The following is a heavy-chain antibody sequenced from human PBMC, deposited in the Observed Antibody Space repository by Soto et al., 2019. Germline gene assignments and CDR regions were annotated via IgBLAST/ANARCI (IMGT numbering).Heavy chain of an antibody. D-gene: IGHD1-7*01. CDR3: AKHRSGTMDSH. V-gene: IGHV4-39*01. CDR2: VYYSGLT. Sequence: QLQLQESGPGLVKPSETLSLTCSVSGASISESGYYWGWIRQPPGKGLEYIGNVYYSGLTHYSPSLKSRVTMSVDTSQNHFSLTLSSVTAADTAVYYCAKHRSGTMDSHWCQGILVTVSS. J-gene: IGHJ4*02. CDR1: GASISESGYY.